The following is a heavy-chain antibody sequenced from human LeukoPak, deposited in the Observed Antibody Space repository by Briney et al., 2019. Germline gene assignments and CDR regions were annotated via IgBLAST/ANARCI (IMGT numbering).Heavy chain of an antibody. Sequence: SETLSLTCTVSGGSISSYYWSWIRQPPGKGLEWIGYIYYSGSTNYNASLKSRVTISVDTSKNQFSLKLSSVTAADTAVYYCARVLPDYGDSIDAFDIWGQGTMVTVSS. V-gene: IGHV4-59*01. D-gene: IGHD4-17*01. CDR3: ARVLPDYGDSIDAFDI. J-gene: IGHJ3*02. CDR1: GGSISSYY. CDR2: IYYSGST.